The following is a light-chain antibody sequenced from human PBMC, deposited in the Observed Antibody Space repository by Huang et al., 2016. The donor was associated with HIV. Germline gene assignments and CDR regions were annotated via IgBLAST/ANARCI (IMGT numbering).Light chain of an antibody. CDR3: QKYNSAPYT. J-gene: IGKJ2*01. V-gene: IGKV1-27*01. CDR2: AAS. Sequence: DIQMTQSPSSLSTSVGDRVTIPCRARQGDGNSLAWYQQKPGKVSKLLIYAASNLRLGVPSRLSGSGSGTEFTRTISGLQPEDVATYYCQKYNSAPYTFGQGTRLDIK. CDR1: QGDGNS.